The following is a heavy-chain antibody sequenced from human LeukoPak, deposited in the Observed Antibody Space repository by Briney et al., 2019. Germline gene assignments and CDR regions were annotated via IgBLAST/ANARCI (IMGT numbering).Heavy chain of an antibody. J-gene: IGHJ6*03. Sequence: GGSLRLSCAASGFTFSSYSMNWVRQAPGKGLEWVSSISSSSSYIYYADSVKGRFTISRDNAKNSLYLQMNSLRAEDTAVYYCARVWTDYYYYYYMDVWGKGTTVTVSS. CDR2: ISSSSSYI. CDR1: GFTFSSYS. D-gene: IGHD2-21*01. V-gene: IGHV3-21*01. CDR3: ARVWTDYYYYYYMDV.